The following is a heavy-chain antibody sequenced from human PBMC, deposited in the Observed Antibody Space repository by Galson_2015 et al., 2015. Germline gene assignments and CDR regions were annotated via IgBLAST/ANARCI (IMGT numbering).Heavy chain of an antibody. D-gene: IGHD2-2*01. Sequence: SLRLSCAASGFTFSSYAMSWVRQAPGKGLEWVSAISGSGGSTYYADSVKGRFTISRDNSKNTLYLQMNSLRAEDTAVYYCARAPLGVVPAASTGMDVWGQGTTVTVSS. CDR1: GFTFSSYA. CDR3: ARAPLGVVPAASTGMDV. J-gene: IGHJ6*02. CDR2: ISGSGGST. V-gene: IGHV3-23*01.